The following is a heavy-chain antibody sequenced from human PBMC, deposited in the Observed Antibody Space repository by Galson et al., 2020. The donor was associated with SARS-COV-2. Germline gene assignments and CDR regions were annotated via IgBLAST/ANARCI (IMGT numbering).Heavy chain of an antibody. D-gene: IGHD2-2*01. CDR3: AREYCSSTSCKTNNWFDP. V-gene: IGHV1-69*10. Sequence: SVKVSCKASGGTFSSYAISWVRQAPGQGLEWMGGIIPILGIANYAQKFQGRVTITADKSTSTAYMELSSLRSEDTAVYYCAREYCSSTSCKTNNWFDPWGQGTLVTVSS. CDR1: GGTFSSYA. CDR2: IIPILGIA. J-gene: IGHJ5*02.